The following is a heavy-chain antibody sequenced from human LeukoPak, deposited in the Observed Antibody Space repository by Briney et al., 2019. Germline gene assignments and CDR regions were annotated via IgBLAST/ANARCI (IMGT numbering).Heavy chain of an antibody. CDR1: GYTFTSYY. CDR2: INPSGGST. CDR3: ARASCSGGSCYVDY. J-gene: IGHJ4*02. D-gene: IGHD2-15*01. Sequence: GASVNVSYTASGYTFTSYYMHWVRQAPGQGLEWMGIINPSGGSTNYAQKFQGRVTMTRDTSTSTVYMELSSLRSEDTAVYYCARASCSGGSCYVDYWGQGTLVTVSS. V-gene: IGHV1-46*01.